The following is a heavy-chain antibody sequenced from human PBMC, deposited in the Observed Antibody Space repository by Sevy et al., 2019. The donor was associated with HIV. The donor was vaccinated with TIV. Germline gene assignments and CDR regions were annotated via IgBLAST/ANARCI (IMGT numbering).Heavy chain of an antibody. CDR2: LSGSGGNT. Sequence: GGSLRLSCAASGFSFSDFAMNWVRQAPGKGLEWVSVLSGSGGNTFYADSVKGRFTSSRDNSKNTMYLQMNNLRAEDTAIYYCAKGLREWEVQGAFDYWGQGTLVTVSS. V-gene: IGHV3-23*01. CDR1: GFSFSDFA. CDR3: AKGLREWEVQGAFDY. D-gene: IGHD1-26*01. J-gene: IGHJ4*02.